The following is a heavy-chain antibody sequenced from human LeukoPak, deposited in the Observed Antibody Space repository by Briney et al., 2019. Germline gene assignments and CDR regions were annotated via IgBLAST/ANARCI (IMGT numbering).Heavy chain of an antibody. D-gene: IGHD3-3*01. V-gene: IGHV4-59*01. CDR2: IYYSGST. CDR1: GGSISSYY. CDR3: ARAPPYDFWSGLGWFDP. J-gene: IGHJ5*02. Sequence: PSETLSLTCTASGGSISSYYWSWIRQPPGKGLEWIGYIYYSGSTNYNPSLKSRVTISVDTSKNQFSLKLSSVTAADTAVYYCARAPPYDFWSGLGWFDPWGQGTLVTVSS.